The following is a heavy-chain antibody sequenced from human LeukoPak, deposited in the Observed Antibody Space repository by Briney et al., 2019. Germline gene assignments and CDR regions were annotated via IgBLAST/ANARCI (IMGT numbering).Heavy chain of an antibody. CDR1: GFTFSSYA. J-gene: IGHJ4*02. D-gene: IGHD2-15*01. Sequence: WGSLRLSCAASGFTFSSYAMSWVRQAPGKGLEWVSAISGSGGSTYYADSVKGRFTISRDNSKNTLYLQMNSLRAEDTGVYYCAKEHCSGGSCYPSRWGQGTLVTVSS. CDR3: AKEHCSGGSCYPSR. V-gene: IGHV3-23*01. CDR2: ISGSGGST.